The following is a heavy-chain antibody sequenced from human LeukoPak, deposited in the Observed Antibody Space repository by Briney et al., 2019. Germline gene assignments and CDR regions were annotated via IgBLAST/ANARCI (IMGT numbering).Heavy chain of an antibody. D-gene: IGHD6-6*01. J-gene: IGHJ4*02. CDR3: ARISYSSSSNFDY. CDR1: GFTFSSYS. V-gene: IGHV3-21*05. Sequence: GGSLRLSCAASGFTFSSYSMNWVRQAPGKGLEWVSYISSSSSYIYYADSVKGRFTISRDNAKNSLYLQMNSLRAEDTAVYYCARISYSSSSNFDYWGQGTLVTVSS. CDR2: ISSSSSYI.